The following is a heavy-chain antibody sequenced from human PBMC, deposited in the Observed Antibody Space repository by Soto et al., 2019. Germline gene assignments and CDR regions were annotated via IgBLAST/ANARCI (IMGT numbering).Heavy chain of an antibody. D-gene: IGHD1-20*01. CDR2: INPSGGST. CDR1: GGTFSSYT. CDR3: AREYNWNDVSRSFAY. V-gene: IGHV1-46*01. J-gene: IGHJ4*02. Sequence: ASVKVSCKASGGTFSSYTISWVRQAPGQGLEWMGIINPSGGSTSYAQKFQGRVTMTRDTSTSTVYMELSSLRSEDTAVYYCAREYNWNDVSRSFAYRGQGTLVTVSS.